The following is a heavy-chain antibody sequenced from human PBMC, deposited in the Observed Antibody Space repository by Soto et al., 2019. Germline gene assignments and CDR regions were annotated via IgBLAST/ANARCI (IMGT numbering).Heavy chain of an antibody. V-gene: IGHV4-34*01. J-gene: IGHJ6*02. CDR2: INHSGST. CDR1: GGSFRGYY. D-gene: IGHD3-3*01. CDR3: ARGFSADYDFWSGTSWGYSPRPRVAYGMDV. Sequence: SPTLSLTYAVYGGSFRGYYWSWIRQPPGKGLEWIGEINHSGSTDYSPALKSRVTRSVATSENQLSLKLSSVSAADTAVYYCARGFSADYDFWSGTSWGYSPRPRVAYGMDVWGQGTTVTVS.